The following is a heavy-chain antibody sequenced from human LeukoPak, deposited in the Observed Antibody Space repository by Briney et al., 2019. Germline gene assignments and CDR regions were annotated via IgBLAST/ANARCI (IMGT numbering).Heavy chain of an antibody. CDR2: IYYSGST. Sequence: SETLSLTCTVSGGSISSYYWSWIRQPPGKGLEWIGYIYYSGSTNYNPSLKSRVTISVDTSKNQFSLKLSSVTAADTAVYYCARGGVVVAASWRYWGQGTLVTVSS. V-gene: IGHV4-59*01. J-gene: IGHJ4*02. CDR3: ARGGVVVAASWRY. D-gene: IGHD2-15*01. CDR1: GGSISSYY.